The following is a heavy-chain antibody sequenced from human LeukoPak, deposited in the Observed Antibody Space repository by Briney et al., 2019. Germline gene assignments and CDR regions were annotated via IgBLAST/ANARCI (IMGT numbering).Heavy chain of an antibody. V-gene: IGHV3-74*01. J-gene: IGHJ4*02. CDR2: INSDGSST. D-gene: IGHD3-22*01. CDR1: GFTFSSYW. CDR3: AHFPMGSSGWKGFDY. Sequence: GGSLRLSCAASGFTFSSYWMHWVRQAPGKGLVWVSRINSDGSSTSYADSVKGRFTISRDNAKNTLYLQMNSLRAEDTAVYYCAHFPMGSSGWKGFDYWGQGTLVTVSS.